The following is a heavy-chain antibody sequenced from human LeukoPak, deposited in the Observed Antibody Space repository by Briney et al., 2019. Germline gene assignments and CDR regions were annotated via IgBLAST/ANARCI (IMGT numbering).Heavy chain of an antibody. CDR2: IKSKTDGGTT. J-gene: IGHJ4*02. D-gene: IGHD3-10*01. CDR3: TTDPNYYGSGSFNN. V-gene: IGHV3-15*01. CDR1: GFTFSNAW. Sequence: GGSLRLSCAASGFTFSNAWISWVRQAPGKGLEWVGRIKSKTDGGTTDYAAPVKGRFTISRDDSKNTLYLQMNSLKTEDTAVYYCTTDPNYYGSGSFNNCGQGTLVTVSS.